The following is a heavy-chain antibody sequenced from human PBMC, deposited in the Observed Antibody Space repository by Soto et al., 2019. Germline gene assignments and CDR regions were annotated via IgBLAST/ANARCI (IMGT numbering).Heavy chain of an antibody. J-gene: IGHJ4*02. Sequence: SVKVSCTASGGTFSSYAISWVRQAPGQGLEWMGGIIPIFGTADYAQKFQGRVTITADDFTSTAYMELSSLRSEDTAVYFCARGSSPVDFDHWGQGTLVTVSS. CDR1: GGTFSSYA. V-gene: IGHV1-69*13. D-gene: IGHD6-13*01. CDR2: IIPIFGTA. CDR3: ARGSSPVDFDH.